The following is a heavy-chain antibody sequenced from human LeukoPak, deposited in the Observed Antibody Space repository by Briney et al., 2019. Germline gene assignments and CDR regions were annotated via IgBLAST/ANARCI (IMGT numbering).Heavy chain of an antibody. CDR2: ISGSSTSI. D-gene: IGHD6-19*01. CDR1: GSTFSTYG. CDR3: ARDSGWSHYYFDY. J-gene: IGHJ4*02. V-gene: IGHV3-48*01. Sequence: GGSLRLSCATSGSTFSTYGMHWVRQAPGKGLEWVSYISGSSTSIYHADSVKGRFTISRDNSKNTLYLQMNSLRAEDTAVYYCARDSGWSHYYFDYWGQGTLVTVSS.